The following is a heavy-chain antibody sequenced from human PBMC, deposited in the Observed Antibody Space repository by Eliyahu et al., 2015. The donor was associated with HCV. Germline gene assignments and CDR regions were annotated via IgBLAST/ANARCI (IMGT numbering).Heavy chain of an antibody. V-gene: IGHV3-23*01. CDR3: AKDRGVVVAATVAFDI. J-gene: IGHJ3*02. D-gene: IGHD2-15*01. CDR2: ISGSGGST. Sequence: EVQLLXSGGGXVQPGGSLRLXCAASGFTFXSSAMSWVRQAPGKGLEXVSAISGSGGSTSYADSVKGRFTLSRDNSKNTLYLQMNSLRAEDTAVYYCAKDRGVVVAATVAFDIWGQGTMVTVSS. CDR1: GFTFXSSA.